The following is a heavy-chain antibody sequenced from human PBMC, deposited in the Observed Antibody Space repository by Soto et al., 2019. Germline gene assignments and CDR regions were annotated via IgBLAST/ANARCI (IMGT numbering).Heavy chain of an antibody. J-gene: IGHJ5*02. CDR1: GYTFTSYG. Sequence: QVQLVQSGAEVKKPGASVKVSCKASGYTFTSYGISWVRQAPGQGLEWMGWISAYNGNTNYAQKLQGRVTMTTDTSTSTAFMELRSLRSDDTAVYYCARDGVGYCISTSCLNWFDPWGQGTLVTVSS. D-gene: IGHD2-2*03. CDR2: ISAYNGNT. V-gene: IGHV1-18*01. CDR3: ARDGVGYCISTSCLNWFDP.